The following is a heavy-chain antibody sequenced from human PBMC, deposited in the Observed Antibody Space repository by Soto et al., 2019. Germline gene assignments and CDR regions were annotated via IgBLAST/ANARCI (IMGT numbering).Heavy chain of an antibody. CDR2: IYYSGST. D-gene: IGHD2-2*01. CDR3: ATSNWFDT. J-gene: IGHJ5*02. Sequence: PSETLSLTCPVSGGSISSYYLSWIRQPPGKGLEWIGTIYYSGSTYYNPSLKSRVTISVDTSKNQFSLKLSSVTAADTAVYYCATSNWFDTWGQGTLVTVSS. V-gene: IGHV4-59*04. CDR1: GGSISSYY.